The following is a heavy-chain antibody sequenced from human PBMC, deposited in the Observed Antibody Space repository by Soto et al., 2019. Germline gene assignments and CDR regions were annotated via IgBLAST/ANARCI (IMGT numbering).Heavy chain of an antibody. D-gene: IGHD1-26*01. Sequence: RQAPGQGLEWMGWLNPKSGMTGSAQKFQGRVTMTRDSSISTVYMELSSLRSEDTAVYYCPRVAGSPAYWGQGTLVTVSS. CDR3: PRVAGSPAY. V-gene: IGHV1-8*01. CDR2: LNPKSGMT. J-gene: IGHJ4*02.